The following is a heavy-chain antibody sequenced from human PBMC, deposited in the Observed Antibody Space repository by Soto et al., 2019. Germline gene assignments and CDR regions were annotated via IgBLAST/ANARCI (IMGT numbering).Heavy chain of an antibody. CDR2: INPSGGST. CDR3: ASSYCGGDCYLVLGYYYGMDV. D-gene: IGHD2-21*02. V-gene: IGHV1-46*01. Sequence: GASVKVSCKASGYTFTSYYMHWVRQAPGQGLEWMGIINPSGGSTSYAQKFQGRVTMTRDTSTSTVYMKLSSLRSEDTAVYYCASSYCGGDCYLVLGYYYGMDVWGQGTTVTVSS. CDR1: GYTFTSYY. J-gene: IGHJ6*02.